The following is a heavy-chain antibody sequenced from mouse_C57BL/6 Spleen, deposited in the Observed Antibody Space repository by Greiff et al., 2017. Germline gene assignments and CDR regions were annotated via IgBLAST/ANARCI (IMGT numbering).Heavy chain of an antibody. CDR1: GFTFSDYG. CDR2: ISSGSSTI. J-gene: IGHJ4*01. CDR3: ARNGNYDAMDY. V-gene: IGHV5-17*01. Sequence: EVQVVESGGGLVKPGGSLKLSCAASGFTFSDYGMHWVRQAPEKGLEWVAYISSGSSTIYYADTVKGRFTISRDNAKNTLFLQMTSLRSEDTAMYYCARNGNYDAMDYWGQGTSVTVSS. D-gene: IGHD2-1*01.